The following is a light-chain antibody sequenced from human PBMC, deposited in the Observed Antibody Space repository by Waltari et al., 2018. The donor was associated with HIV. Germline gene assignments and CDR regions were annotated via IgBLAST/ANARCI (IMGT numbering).Light chain of an antibody. V-gene: IGLV2-14*03. Sequence: QSALPQPASVSGSPGQSNSTSCTGSSNDVGGHTYVSWYQQHPGKATSLMIYDVSTRPSGFSDRFSGSKSGDTASLTISGLQPEDEADYYCESYTSTSVWVFGGGTRLTVL. CDR3: ESYTSTSVWV. CDR2: DVS. CDR1: SNDVGGHTY. J-gene: IGLJ3*02.